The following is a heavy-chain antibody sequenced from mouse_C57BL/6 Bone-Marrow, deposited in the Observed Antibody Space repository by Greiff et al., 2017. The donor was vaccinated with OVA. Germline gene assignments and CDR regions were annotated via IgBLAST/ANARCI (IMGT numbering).Heavy chain of an antibody. Sequence: VKLKQPGAELVRPGSSVKLSCKASGYTFTSYWMHWVKQRPIQGLEWIGNIDPSDSETHYNQKFKDKATLTVDKSSSTAYMQLSSLTSEDSAVYYCARLGHPFAYWGQGTLVTVSA. CDR3: ARLGHPFAY. V-gene: IGHV1-52*01. CDR2: IDPSDSET. J-gene: IGHJ3*01. D-gene: IGHD4-1*01. CDR1: GYTFTSYW.